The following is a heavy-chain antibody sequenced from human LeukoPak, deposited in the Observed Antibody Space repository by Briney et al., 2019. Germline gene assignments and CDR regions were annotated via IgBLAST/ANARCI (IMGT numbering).Heavy chain of an antibody. Sequence: PGGSLRLSCAASGLTFSSYGMSWVRQAPGKGLEWVSAISGSGGSTYYADSVKGRFTISRDNSKNTLYLQMNSLRAEDTAVYYCAKDRGYYYGSGSYVIQYNWFDPWGQGTLVTVSS. CDR2: ISGSGGST. D-gene: IGHD3-10*01. V-gene: IGHV3-23*01. CDR3: AKDRGYYYGSGSYVIQYNWFDP. CDR1: GLTFSSYG. J-gene: IGHJ5*02.